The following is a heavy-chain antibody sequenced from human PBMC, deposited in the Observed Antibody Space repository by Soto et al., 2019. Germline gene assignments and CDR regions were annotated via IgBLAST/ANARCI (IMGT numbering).Heavy chain of an antibody. D-gene: IGHD2-2*01. CDR3: AIDVDVVPAQQNGC. CDR1: GYTFTSYG. Sequence: GASVKVSCKASGYTFTSYGISWVRQAPGQGLEWMGWISAYNGNTNYAQKLQGRVTMTTDTSTSTAYMELRSMRSDDTAVYYCAIDVDVVPAQQNGCWGQRSLGTLS. CDR2: ISAYNGNT. J-gene: IGHJ4*02. V-gene: IGHV1-18*01.